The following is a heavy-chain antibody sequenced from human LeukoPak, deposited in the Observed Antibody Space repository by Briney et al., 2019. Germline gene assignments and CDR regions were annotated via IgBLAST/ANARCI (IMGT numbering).Heavy chain of an antibody. D-gene: IGHD5-18*01. Sequence: PSETLSLTCTVSGGSISSSSYYWGWIRQPPGKGLEWIGSIYYSGSTYYNPSLKSRVTISVDTSKNQFSLKLSSVTAADTAVYYCARLPYNYAIDYWGQGTLVTVSS. CDR1: GGSISSSSYY. CDR2: IYYSGST. V-gene: IGHV4-39*07. J-gene: IGHJ4*02. CDR3: ARLPYNYAIDY.